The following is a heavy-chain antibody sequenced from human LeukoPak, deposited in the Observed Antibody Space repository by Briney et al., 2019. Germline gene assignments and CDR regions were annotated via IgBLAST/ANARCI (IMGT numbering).Heavy chain of an antibody. V-gene: IGHV3-11*04. Sequence: PGGSLRLSCAASGFTFSGSYMSWIRQAPGKGLEWVSYISTSGGIISYADSVKGRFTISRDNAKNSLYLQMSSLRAEDTALYYCARVHYYYNSGRYYGMDVWGQGTTVTVSS. CDR3: ARVHYYYNSGRYYGMDV. D-gene: IGHD3-10*01. CDR2: ISTSGGII. CDR1: GFTFSGSY. J-gene: IGHJ6*02.